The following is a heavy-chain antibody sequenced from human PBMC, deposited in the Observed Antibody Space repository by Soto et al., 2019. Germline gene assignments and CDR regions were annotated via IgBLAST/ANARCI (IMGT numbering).Heavy chain of an antibody. CDR1: GFTFDDYA. J-gene: IGHJ6*02. D-gene: IGHD2-2*02. V-gene: IGHV3-9*01. CDR2: ISWNSGSI. Sequence: SLRLSCAASGFTFDDYAMHWVRQAPGKGMEWVSGISWNSGSIGYADSVKGRFTISRDNAKNSLYLQMNRLRAEDTALYYFAKDGVPAAIGCYYCYGMDVWGQGTTVTVSS. CDR3: AKDGVPAAIGCYYCYGMDV.